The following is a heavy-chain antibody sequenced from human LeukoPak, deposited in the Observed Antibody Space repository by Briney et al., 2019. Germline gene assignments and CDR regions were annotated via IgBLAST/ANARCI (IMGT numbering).Heavy chain of an antibody. CDR2: LIPIFDTP. D-gene: IGHD5-24*01. CDR1: GGTFSIYA. J-gene: IGHJ4*02. Sequence: GASVTVSFKASGGTFSIYAVSWVRQAPGQGLEWMGGLIPIFDTPNYAQKFQGRVTITADGSTSTAYMELSSLRSEDTAVYYCARMPKMSTELSGLYYFDLWGQGTLVTVSS. V-gene: IGHV1-69*13. CDR3: ARMPKMSTELSGLYYFDL.